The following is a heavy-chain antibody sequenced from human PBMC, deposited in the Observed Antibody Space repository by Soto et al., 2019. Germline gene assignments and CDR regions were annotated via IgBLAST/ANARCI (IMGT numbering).Heavy chain of an antibody. CDR3: ARFRLGLPDYYYYYGMDV. CDR1: GYSFTSYW. Sequence: GESLKISCKGSGYSFTSYWISWVRQMPGKGLEWMGRIDPSGSYTNYSPSLQGHVTISADKSISTAYLQWSSLKASDTAMYYCARFRLGLPDYYYYYGMDVWGQGTTVTVSS. CDR2: IDPSGSYT. V-gene: IGHV5-10-1*01. D-gene: IGHD3-16*01. J-gene: IGHJ6*02.